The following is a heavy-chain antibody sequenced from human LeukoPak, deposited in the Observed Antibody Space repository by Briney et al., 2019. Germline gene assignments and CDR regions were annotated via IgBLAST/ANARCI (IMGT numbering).Heavy chain of an antibody. CDR3: AKARLVAVIAIHFDY. J-gene: IGHJ4*02. Sequence: GWSLRLSCAASGFTFSSYAMSWVRQAPGKGLEWVSAISGSGGSTYYADSVKGRFTISRDNSKNTLYLQMNSLRAEDTAVYYCAKARLVAVIAIHFDYWGQGTLVTVSS. V-gene: IGHV3-23*01. D-gene: IGHD2-21*01. CDR2: ISGSGGST. CDR1: GFTFSSYA.